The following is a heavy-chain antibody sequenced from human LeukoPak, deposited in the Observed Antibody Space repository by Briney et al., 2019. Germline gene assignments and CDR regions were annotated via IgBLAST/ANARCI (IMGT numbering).Heavy chain of an antibody. CDR2: IYYSGST. CDR1: GGSISSSSYY. D-gene: IGHD5-18*01. J-gene: IGHJ6*03. CDR3: ARHSGYSYGYAYYYYYMDV. Sequence: SETLSLTCTVSGGSISSSSYYWRWIRQPPEKRLEWIGCIYYSGSTYYNPSLKSRVTISLDPSKNPFSLKLSSVTAADTAVYYCARHSGYSYGYAYYYYYMDVWGKGTTVTVSS. V-gene: IGHV4-39*01.